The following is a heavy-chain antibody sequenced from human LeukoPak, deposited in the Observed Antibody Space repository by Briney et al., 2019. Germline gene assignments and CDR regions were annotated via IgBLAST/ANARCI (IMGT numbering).Heavy chain of an antibody. D-gene: IGHD5-18*01. J-gene: IGHJ4*02. V-gene: IGHV3-30*18. CDR3: AKVEILGYSYGYDY. Sequence: GRSLRLFCAAFGFTFSSYGMHWVRQAPGKGLEWVAVISYDGSNKYYADSVKGRFTISRDNSKNTLYLQMNSLRAEDTAVYYCAKVEILGYSYGYDYWGQGTLVTVSS. CDR1: GFTFSSYG. CDR2: ISYDGSNK.